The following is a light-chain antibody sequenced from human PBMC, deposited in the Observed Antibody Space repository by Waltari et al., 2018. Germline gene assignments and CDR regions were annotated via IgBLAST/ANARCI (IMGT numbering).Light chain of an antibody. J-gene: IGLJ3*02. CDR3: CSYTTSKTWV. V-gene: IGLV2-14*03. Sequence: QSAPTQPPSVSGSPGQSVTISCTGSNRDFGIYDFVSWYQQHPGKAPKAIIYGVNNRPSGVSERFSGSKSGNTASLTISGLQAADEADYYCCSYTTSKTWVFGGGTRLTVL. CDR1: NRDFGIYDF. CDR2: GVN.